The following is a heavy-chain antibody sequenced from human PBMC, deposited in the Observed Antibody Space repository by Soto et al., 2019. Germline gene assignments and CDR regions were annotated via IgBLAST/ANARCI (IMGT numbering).Heavy chain of an antibody. CDR1: GFTFSSYS. D-gene: IGHD3-3*01. Sequence: RLSCAASGFTFSSYSMNWVRQAPGKGLEWVSSISSSSSYIYYADSVKGRFTISRDNAKNSLYLQMNSLRAEDTAVYYCAREYYDFWSGYYSQVAFDIWGQGTMVTVSS. V-gene: IGHV3-21*01. J-gene: IGHJ3*02. CDR2: ISSSSSYI. CDR3: AREYYDFWSGYYSQVAFDI.